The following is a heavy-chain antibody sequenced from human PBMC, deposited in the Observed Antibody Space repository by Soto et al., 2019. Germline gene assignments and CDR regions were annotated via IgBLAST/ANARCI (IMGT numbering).Heavy chain of an antibody. CDR2: INHSGST. V-gene: IGHV4-34*01. Sequence: SETLSLTCAVYGGSFSGYYWSWIRQPPGKGLEWIGEINHSGSTNYNPSLKSRVTISVDTSKNQFSLKLSSVTAADTAVYYCARFWGLPCGMEVWGQGTTVTVSS. J-gene: IGHJ6*02. D-gene: IGHD3-16*01. CDR1: GGSFSGYY. CDR3: ARFWGLPCGMEV.